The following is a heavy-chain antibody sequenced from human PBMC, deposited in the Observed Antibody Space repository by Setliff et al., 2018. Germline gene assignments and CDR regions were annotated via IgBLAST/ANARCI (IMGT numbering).Heavy chain of an antibody. CDR2: INPGGGST. V-gene: IGHV1-46*01. CDR3: ARSSGPRVVLAADFDY. J-gene: IGHJ4*02. CDR1: GYTFTNHY. D-gene: IGHD3-9*01. Sequence: ASVKVSCKASGYTFTNHYMHWVRQAPGQGLEWMGMINPGGGSTTYAQKFQGRVTMTRDTSTSTVYMELSSLRTEDTAVYYCARSSGPRVVLAADFDYWGQGTLVTVSS.